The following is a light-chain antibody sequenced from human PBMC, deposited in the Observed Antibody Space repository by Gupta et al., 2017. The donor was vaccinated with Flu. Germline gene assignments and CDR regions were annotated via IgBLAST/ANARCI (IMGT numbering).Light chain of an antibody. Sequence: SASVGDRVTITCRASQSISSLLAWYQQKPGKAPKILIYKTSSFKSGVPSRFSGSGSGTEVTFTINSLQPDDAATYCCQFKHTFGQRTKLEIK. V-gene: IGKV1-5*03. CDR3: QFKHT. CDR1: QSISSL. J-gene: IGKJ2*01. CDR2: KTS.